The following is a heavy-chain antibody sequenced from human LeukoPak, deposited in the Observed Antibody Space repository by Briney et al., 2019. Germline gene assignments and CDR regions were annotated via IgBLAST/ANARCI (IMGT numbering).Heavy chain of an antibody. Sequence: SGGSLRLSCAASGISFRSYGMHWVRQAPGKGLEWVAVIRPDGSHISYVDPVKDRFTISRDNSNNMLYLQMSSLRAEDTALYYCLREVDWKYAFDYWGRGTLVTVSS. CDR3: LREVDWKYAFDY. V-gene: IGHV3-33*01. D-gene: IGHD1-7*01. CDR1: GISFRSYG. J-gene: IGHJ4*02. CDR2: IRPDGSHI.